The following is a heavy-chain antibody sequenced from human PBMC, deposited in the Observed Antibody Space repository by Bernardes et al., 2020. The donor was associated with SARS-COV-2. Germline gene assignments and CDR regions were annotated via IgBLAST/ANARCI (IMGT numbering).Heavy chain of an antibody. CDR1: GGSISSYY. CDR3: ASTYYDFWSGYLAPPGGMHV. Sequence: SETLSLTCTVSGGSISSYYWSWIRQPPGQGLEWIGYIYYSGSTNYNPSLKSRVTISVDTSKNQFSLKLSSVTAADTAVYYCASTYYDFWSGYLAPPGGMHVWGQGTTVTVSS. J-gene: IGHJ6*02. D-gene: IGHD3-3*01. V-gene: IGHV4-59*01. CDR2: IYYSGST.